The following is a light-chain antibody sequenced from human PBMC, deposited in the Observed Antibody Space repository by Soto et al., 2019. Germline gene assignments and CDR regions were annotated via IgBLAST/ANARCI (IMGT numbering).Light chain of an antibody. V-gene: IGLV2-8*01. Sequence: QPPPTSGSPGQSVTISCPGTSSDVGAYNYVSWYQQLPGKAPKLIIYEVSKRPSGVPDRFSGSKSGNTASLTVSGLQAEDEADYHCSSYAGSNNHYVFGNGTKVTGL. J-gene: IGLJ1*01. CDR2: EVS. CDR3: SSYAGSNNHYV. CDR1: SSDVGAYNY.